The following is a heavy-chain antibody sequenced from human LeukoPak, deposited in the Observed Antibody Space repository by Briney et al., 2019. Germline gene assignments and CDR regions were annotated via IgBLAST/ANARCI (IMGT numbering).Heavy chain of an antibody. D-gene: IGHD6-13*01. Sequence: GRSLRLSCAASGFTFDDYAMHWVRQAPGKGLEWVSGISWNSGSIGYADSVKGRFTISRDNAKNSLYLQMNSLRAEDTALYYCAKDISHSSSWYYFDYWGQGTLVTVSS. CDR3: AKDISHSSSWYYFDY. J-gene: IGHJ4*02. CDR2: ISWNSGSI. CDR1: GFTFDDYA. V-gene: IGHV3-9*01.